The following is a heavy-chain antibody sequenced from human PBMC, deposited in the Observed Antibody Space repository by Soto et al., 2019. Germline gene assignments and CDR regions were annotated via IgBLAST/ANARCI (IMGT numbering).Heavy chain of an antibody. Sequence: ASVKVSCKASGYTFTSYGISWVRQAPGQGLEWMGWISAYNGNTNYAQKLQGRVTMTTDTSTSTAYMELRSLRSDDTAVYYCARDSHPYSSGWYASYYYGMDVWGQGTTVTSP. CDR1: GYTFTSYG. CDR3: ARDSHPYSSGWYASYYYGMDV. V-gene: IGHV1-18*01. J-gene: IGHJ6*02. CDR2: ISAYNGNT. D-gene: IGHD6-19*01.